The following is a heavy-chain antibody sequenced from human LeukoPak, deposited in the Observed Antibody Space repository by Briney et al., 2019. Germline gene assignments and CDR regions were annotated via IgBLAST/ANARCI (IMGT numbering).Heavy chain of an antibody. V-gene: IGHV3-23*01. D-gene: IGHD1-1*01. CDR2: ICSSIGCT. Sequence: GGSLRLSCAASAFTFSSHPMGWVRRAPGKGLEWVSSICSSIGCTYYADSVRGRFAISRDDSKNTLYLQMNSLRAEDTAVYYCARISLAPSDNFDSWDQGTLVTVSS. CDR3: ARISLAPSDNFDS. J-gene: IGHJ4*02. CDR1: AFTFSSHP.